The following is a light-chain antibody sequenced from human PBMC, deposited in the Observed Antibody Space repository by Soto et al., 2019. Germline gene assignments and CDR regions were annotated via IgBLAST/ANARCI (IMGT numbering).Light chain of an antibody. Sequence: EIVLTQSPPTLSLSPGERATLSCRASQSVSSYLAWYQQKPGQAPRLLIYDASNRATGIPARFSGSGSGTDFTLTISSLQPEDFAIYYCQQANSFPLTFGGGTKVEIK. CDR1: QSVSSY. J-gene: IGKJ4*01. CDR2: DAS. V-gene: IGKV3-11*01. CDR3: QQANSFPLT.